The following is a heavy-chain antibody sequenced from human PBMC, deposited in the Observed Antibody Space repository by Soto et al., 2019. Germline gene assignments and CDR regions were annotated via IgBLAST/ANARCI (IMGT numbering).Heavy chain of an antibody. D-gene: IGHD3-10*01. CDR3: ARRVQYYGMDV. CDR1: GGSISSSSYY. V-gene: IGHV4-39*01. Sequence: SETLSLTCTVSGGSISSSSYYWGWIRQPPGKGLEWIGSIYYSGSTYYNPSLKSRVTISVDTSKNQFSLKLSSVTAEDTAVYYCARRVQYYGMDVWGQGTTVTVSS. J-gene: IGHJ6*02. CDR2: IYYSGST.